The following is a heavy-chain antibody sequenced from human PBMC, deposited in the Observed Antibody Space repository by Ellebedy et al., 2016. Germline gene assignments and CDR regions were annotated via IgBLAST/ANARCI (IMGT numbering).Heavy chain of an antibody. D-gene: IGHD3-10*01. CDR3: ARDGFGDFGYYYGMDV. CDR2: IYRRGSA. J-gene: IGHJ6*02. CDR1: GFSVSSSY. Sequence: GESLKISCAASGFSVSSSYMNWVRQAPGKGLEWVSIIYRRGSAYYADSVKGRFAISRDESKNTLHLQMNSVRAEDTAVYYCARDGFGDFGYYYGMDVWGQGTTVTVSS. V-gene: IGHV3-53*01.